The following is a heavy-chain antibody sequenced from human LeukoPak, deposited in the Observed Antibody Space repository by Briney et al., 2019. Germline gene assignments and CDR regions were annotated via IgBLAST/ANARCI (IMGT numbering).Heavy chain of an antibody. CDR3: ARDAARYYYYYMDV. V-gene: IGHV3-30*04. D-gene: IGHD6-25*01. Sequence: GGCLRLSCAASGFTFSSYAMHWVRQAPGKGLEWVAVISYDGSNKYYADSVKGRFTISRDNSKNTLYLQMNSLRAEDTAVYYCARDAARYYYYYMDVWGKGTTVTVSS. CDR1: GFTFSSYA. J-gene: IGHJ6*03. CDR2: ISYDGSNK.